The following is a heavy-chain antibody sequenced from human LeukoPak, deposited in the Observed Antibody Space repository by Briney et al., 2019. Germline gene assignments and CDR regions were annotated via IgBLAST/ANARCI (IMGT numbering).Heavy chain of an antibody. J-gene: IGHJ4*02. V-gene: IGHV3-30*04. CDR1: GFTFSSYA. D-gene: IGHD6-19*01. CDR2: ISYDGSNK. Sequence: PGGSLRLSCAASGFTFSSYAMHWVRQAPGKWLEWVAVISYDGSNKYYADSMKGRFTISRDNSKNTLYLQMNSLRAEDTAVYYCARDGIIAVAGTRMSFFDYWGQGTLVTVSS. CDR3: ARDGIIAVAGTRMSFFDY.